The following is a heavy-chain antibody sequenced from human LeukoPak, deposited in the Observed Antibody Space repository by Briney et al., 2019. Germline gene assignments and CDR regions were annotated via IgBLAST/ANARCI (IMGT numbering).Heavy chain of an antibody. CDR2: ISSSSSTI. D-gene: IGHD3-10*01. CDR1: GFTFSSYS. Sequence: GGSPRLSCATSGFTFSSYSMNRVRQAPGKGLEWVSHISSSSSTIYYADSVKGRFTISRDNAKNSLYLQMNSLRAEDTAVYYCARDRITMVADVWGQGTTVTVSS. J-gene: IGHJ6*02. V-gene: IGHV3-48*04. CDR3: ARDRITMVADV.